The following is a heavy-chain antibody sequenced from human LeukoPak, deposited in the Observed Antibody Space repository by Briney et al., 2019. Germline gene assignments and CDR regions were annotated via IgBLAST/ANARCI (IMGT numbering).Heavy chain of an antibody. V-gene: IGHV4-59*01. CDR2: IYYSGST. J-gene: IGHJ5*02. CDR1: GGSISSYY. Sequence: SETLSLTCTVSGGSISSYYWSWIRQPPGKGLEWIGDIYYSGSTNYNPSLKSRVTISVDTSKNQFSLKLSSVTAADTAVYYCARSSLADYVWGSYRFNWFDPWGQGTLVTVSS. CDR3: ARSSLADYVWGSYRFNWFDP. D-gene: IGHD3-16*02.